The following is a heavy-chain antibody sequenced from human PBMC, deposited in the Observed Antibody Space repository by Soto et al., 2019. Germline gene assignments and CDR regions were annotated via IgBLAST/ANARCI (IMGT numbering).Heavy chain of an antibody. V-gene: IGHV1-69*01. CDR1: GGTFSSYA. CDR3: ALSMTTVRRDYYYGMDV. J-gene: IGHJ6*02. Sequence: QVQLVQSGAEVQKPGSSVKVSCKASGGTFSSYAISWVRQAPGQGLEWMGGIIPIFGTANYAQKFQGRVTITADESTSTAYMELSSLRSEDTAVYYCALSMTTVRRDYYYGMDVWGQGTTVTVSS. D-gene: IGHD4-4*01. CDR2: IIPIFGTA.